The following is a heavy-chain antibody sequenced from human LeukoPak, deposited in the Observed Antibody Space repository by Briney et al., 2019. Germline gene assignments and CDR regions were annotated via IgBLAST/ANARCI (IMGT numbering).Heavy chain of an antibody. CDR3: AADYYDSSGYYLEDYYYGMDV. V-gene: IGHV1-24*01. J-gene: IGHJ6*02. D-gene: IGHD3-22*01. CDR2: FDPEDGET. CDR1: GYTPTELS. Sequence: ASVKVSCKVSGYTPTELSMHWVRQAPGKGLEWMGGFDPEDGETIYAQKFQGRVTMTEDTSTDTAYMELSSLRSEDTAVYYCAADYYDSSGYYLEDYYYGMDVWGQGTTVTVSS.